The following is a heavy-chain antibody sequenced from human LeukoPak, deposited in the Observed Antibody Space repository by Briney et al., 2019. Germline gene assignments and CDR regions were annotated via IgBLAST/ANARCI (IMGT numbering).Heavy chain of an antibody. CDR2: ISYDGSNK. Sequence: GGSLRLSCAASGLTFSSYAMHWVRQAPGKGLEWVAVISYDGSNKYYADSVKGRFTISRDNSKNTLYLQMNSLRAEDTAVYYCAREDIVVVPAGHGMDVWGQGTLVTVSS. D-gene: IGHD2-2*01. J-gene: IGHJ6*02. V-gene: IGHV3-30*04. CDR3: AREDIVVVPAGHGMDV. CDR1: GLTFSSYA.